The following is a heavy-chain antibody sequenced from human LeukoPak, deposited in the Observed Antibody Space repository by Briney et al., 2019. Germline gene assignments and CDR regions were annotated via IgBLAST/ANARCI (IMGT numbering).Heavy chain of an antibody. CDR3: ARTHITMVRGVTQKTQNNWFDP. D-gene: IGHD3-10*01. J-gene: IGHJ5*02. CDR2: INHSGST. Sequence: SETLSLTCAVYGGSFSGYYWSWIRQPPGKGLEWIGEINHSGSTNYNPSLKSRVTISVDTSKNQFSLKLSSVTAADTAVYYCARTHITMVRGVTQKTQNNWFDPWGQGTLVTVSS. CDR1: GGSFSGYY. V-gene: IGHV4-34*01.